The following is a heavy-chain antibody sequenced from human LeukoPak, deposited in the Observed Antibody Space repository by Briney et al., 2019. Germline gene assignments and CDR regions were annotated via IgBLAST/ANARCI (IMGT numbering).Heavy chain of an antibody. CDR3: AKDRPNNYESSGPLEGDALDI. Sequence: GGSLRPSCAAAGITVISNYMGWVRQAPGKGREWGSGVYSGGSTYDADTVKGRFTTSRANSKNTLYLQMTSLRPEGTALYYCAKDRPNNYESSGPLEGDALDIWGQGTMVIVSS. CDR1: GITVISNY. D-gene: IGHD3-22*01. V-gene: IGHV3-66*01. J-gene: IGHJ3*02. CDR2: VYSGGST.